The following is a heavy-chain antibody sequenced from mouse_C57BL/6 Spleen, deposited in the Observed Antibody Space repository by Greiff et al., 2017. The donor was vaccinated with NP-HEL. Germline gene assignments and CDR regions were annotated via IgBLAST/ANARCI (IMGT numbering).Heavy chain of an antibody. J-gene: IGHJ4*01. Sequence: DVQLVESGGGLVKPGGSLKLSCAASGFTFSDYGMHWVRQAPEKGLEWVAYISSGSSTIYYADTVKGRFTISRDNAKNTLFLQMTSLRSEDTAMYYCARGFYGGGYYAMDYWGQGTSVTVSS. CDR2: ISSGSSTI. CDR1: GFTFSDYG. D-gene: IGHD1-1*01. V-gene: IGHV5-17*01. CDR3: ARGFYGGGYYAMDY.